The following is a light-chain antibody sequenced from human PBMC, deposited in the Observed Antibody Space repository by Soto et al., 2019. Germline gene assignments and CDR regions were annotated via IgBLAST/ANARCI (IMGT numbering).Light chain of an antibody. V-gene: IGLV2-14*03. CDR3: SSYTTSGTVV. Sequence: QSALTQPASVSGSPGQSITISCTGTSSDVGGFNYASWYQQHPGKAPKVMIYDVSNRPSGISNRFSGSKSGNTASLTISGLQAEDEADYYCSSYTTSGTVVFGGGTKVTVL. CDR1: SSDVGGFNY. CDR2: DVS. J-gene: IGLJ2*01.